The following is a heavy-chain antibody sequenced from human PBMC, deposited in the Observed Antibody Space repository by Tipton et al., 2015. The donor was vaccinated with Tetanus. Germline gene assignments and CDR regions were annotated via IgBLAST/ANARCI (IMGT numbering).Heavy chain of an antibody. V-gene: IGHV3-74*01. CDR1: GFTFSREW. J-gene: IGHJ6*02. Sequence: GSLRLSCAASGFTFSREWMHWVRQGPGKGLEWVARTNADGSITSHADSGKGRFTISRDNVTSTLYLQMNNLRADDTAVYYCARDIEGHCANAVCFLGGMDVWGQGTSVTVSS. CDR2: TNADGSIT. D-gene: IGHD2-8*01. CDR3: ARDIEGHCANAVCFLGGMDV.